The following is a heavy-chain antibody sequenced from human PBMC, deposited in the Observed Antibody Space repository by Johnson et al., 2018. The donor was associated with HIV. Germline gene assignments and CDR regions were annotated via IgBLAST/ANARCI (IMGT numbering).Heavy chain of an antibody. CDR1: GFTVSSNY. V-gene: IGHV3-53*01. CDR2: IYSGGST. Sequence: EVQLVESGGGLIQPGGSLRLSCAASGFTVSSNYMSWVRQAPGKGLEWVSVIYSGGSTYYADSVKGRFTVSRDNSKNTLYLQMNSLSAEDTAGYYCARGEYPCIAVAGPALYVFDIWGQGTMVTVSS. D-gene: IGHD6-19*01. CDR3: ARGEYPCIAVAGPALYVFDI. J-gene: IGHJ3*02.